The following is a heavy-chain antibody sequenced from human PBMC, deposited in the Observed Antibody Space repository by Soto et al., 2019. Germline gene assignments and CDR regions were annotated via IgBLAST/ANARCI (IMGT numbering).Heavy chain of an antibody. D-gene: IGHD2-8*01. Sequence: EVELVQSGTEVKKPRESLKISCKVSGSSFTNSWIGWVRQMPGKGLEWMGAIYLDDYDTRYSPSFRGQVTISADKSITTAYLQWSSLKASDTAMYYCARPSRFCNGDGHGGFDYWGQGTLVTVSS. CDR3: ARPSRFCNGDGHGGFDY. CDR1: GSSFTNSW. J-gene: IGHJ4*02. CDR2: IYLDDYDT. V-gene: IGHV5-51*03.